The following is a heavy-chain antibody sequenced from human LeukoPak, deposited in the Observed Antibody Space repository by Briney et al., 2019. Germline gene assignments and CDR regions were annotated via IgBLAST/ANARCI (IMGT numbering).Heavy chain of an antibody. D-gene: IGHD4-17*01. J-gene: IGHJ4*02. CDR3: AKSYGDFARAVDY. V-gene: IGHV3-43*02. Sequence: GGSLTLSCAASGFTFDDYAMHWVRQGPGKGLEWVSHITGDGSSTYYADSVKGRFTISRDNSKNSLYLQMNSLRTEDTALYYCAKSYGDFARAVDYWGQGTVVTVSS. CDR2: ITGDGSST. CDR1: GFTFDDYA.